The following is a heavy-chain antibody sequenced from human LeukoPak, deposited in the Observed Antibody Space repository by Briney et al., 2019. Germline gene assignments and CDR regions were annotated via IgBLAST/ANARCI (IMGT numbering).Heavy chain of an antibody. J-gene: IGHJ3*02. V-gene: IGHV1-58*01. D-gene: IGHD6-19*01. CDR1: GFTFTSSA. CDR2: IVVGSGNT. Sequence: SVKVSCKASGFTFTSSAVQWVRQARGQRLEWIGWIVVGSGNTNYAQKFQERVTITRDMSTSTAYMELSSLRSEDTAVYYRAAENGWDDAFDIWGQGTMVTVSS. CDR3: AAENGWDDAFDI.